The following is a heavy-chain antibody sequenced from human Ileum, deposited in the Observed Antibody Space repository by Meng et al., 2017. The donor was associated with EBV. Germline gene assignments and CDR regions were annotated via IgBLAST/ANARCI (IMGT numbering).Heavy chain of an antibody. J-gene: IGHJ4*02. Sequence: EVQLVESGXGLIQLGGSLRLSCAASGFTVSSSYMSWVRQAPGKGLEWVSVIYSVDSAHGADSAHYADSVKGRFTISRDNSKNTLFLQMNGLRAVDTAVYYCAISTGWTGVFDYWGQGTLVTVSS. V-gene: IGHV3-53*01. CDR1: GFTVSSSY. CDR2: IYSVDSAHGADSA. D-gene: IGHD6-19*01. CDR3: AISTGWTGVFDY.